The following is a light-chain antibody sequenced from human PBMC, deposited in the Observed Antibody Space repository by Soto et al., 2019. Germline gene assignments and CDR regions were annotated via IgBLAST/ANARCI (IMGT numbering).Light chain of an antibody. CDR2: GAS. Sequence: EIVMTQSPDTLSVSPGEGATLSCRVSQSIRSNLAWYQQRPGQAPRLLMYGASTRADGIPVRFTGSGSGTEFTLTISSLQSEDFAVYYCQQYHIWPPWTSGQGTKVELK. V-gene: IGKV3-15*01. J-gene: IGKJ1*01. CDR3: QQYHIWPPWT. CDR1: QSIRSN.